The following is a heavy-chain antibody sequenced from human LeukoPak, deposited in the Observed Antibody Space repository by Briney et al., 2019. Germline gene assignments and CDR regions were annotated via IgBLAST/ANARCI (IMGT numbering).Heavy chain of an antibody. CDR2: IYPGDSDT. D-gene: IGHD2-2*01. CDR3: ARPKFPRQCCSSTSCPFDY. Sequence: GESLKISCKGSGYSFTSYWIGWVRQMPGKGLEWMGIIYPGDSDTRYSPSFQGQVTISADKSISTAYLQWSSLKASDTAMYYCARPKFPRQCCSSTSCPFDYWGQGTLVTVSS. CDR1: GYSFTSYW. V-gene: IGHV5-51*01. J-gene: IGHJ4*02.